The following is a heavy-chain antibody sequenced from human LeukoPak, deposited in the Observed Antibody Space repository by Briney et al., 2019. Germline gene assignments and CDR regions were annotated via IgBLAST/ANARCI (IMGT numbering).Heavy chain of an antibody. CDR3: ARVGIAAAGTGRPYYFDY. J-gene: IGHJ4*02. D-gene: IGHD6-13*01. CDR2: INPSGGST. Sequence: ASVKVSCKASGYTFTSYYMHWVRQAPGQGLEWMGIINPSGGSTSYAQKFQGRVTMTRDTSTSTVYMELSSLRSEDTAVYYCARVGIAAAGTGRPYYFDYWGQGTLVTVSS. V-gene: IGHV1-46*01. CDR1: GYTFTSYY.